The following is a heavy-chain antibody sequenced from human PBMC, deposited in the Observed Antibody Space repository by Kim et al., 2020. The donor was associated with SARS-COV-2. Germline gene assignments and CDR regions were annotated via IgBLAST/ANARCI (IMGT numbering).Heavy chain of an antibody. Sequence: GGSLRLSCAASGFTVSSNYMSWVRQAPGKGLEWVSVIYSGGSTYYADSVKGRFTISRHNSKNTLYLQMNSLRAEDTAVYYCARGDDCSGGSCGDYWGQGTLVTVSS. CDR3: ARGDDCSGGSCGDY. D-gene: IGHD2-15*01. CDR2: IYSGGST. V-gene: IGHV3-53*04. CDR1: GFTVSSNY. J-gene: IGHJ4*02.